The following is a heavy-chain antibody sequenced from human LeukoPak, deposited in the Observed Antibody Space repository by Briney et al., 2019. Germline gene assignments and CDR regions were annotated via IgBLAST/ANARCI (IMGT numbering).Heavy chain of an antibody. CDR2: ISSSGSTI. J-gene: IGHJ4*02. D-gene: IGHD2-15*01. Sequence: GGSRRLSCAASGFTFSDYYMSWIRQAPGKGLEWVSYISSSGSTIYYADSVKGRFTISRDNAKNSLYLQMNSLRAEDTAVYYCARRLRYCSGGSCPAYYFDYWGQGTLVTVSS. V-gene: IGHV3-11*01. CDR1: GFTFSDYY. CDR3: ARRLRYCSGGSCPAYYFDY.